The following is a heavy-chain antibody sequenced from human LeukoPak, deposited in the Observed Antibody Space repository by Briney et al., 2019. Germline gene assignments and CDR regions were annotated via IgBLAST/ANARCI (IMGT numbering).Heavy chain of an antibody. CDR2: IIPIFGTA. D-gene: IGHD4-23*01. Sequence: ASVKVSCKASGGTFSSYAISWVRQAPGQGLEWMGGIIPIFGTANYAQKFQGRVTITAVESTSTAYMELSSLRSEDTAVYYCAREGTYGGNSFDYWGQGTLVTVSS. J-gene: IGHJ4*02. V-gene: IGHV1-69*13. CDR1: GGTFSSYA. CDR3: AREGTYGGNSFDY.